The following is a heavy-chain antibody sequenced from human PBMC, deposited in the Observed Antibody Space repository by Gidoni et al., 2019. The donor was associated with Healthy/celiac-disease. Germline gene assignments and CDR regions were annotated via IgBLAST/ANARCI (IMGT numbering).Heavy chain of an antibody. D-gene: IGHD6-13*01. J-gene: IGHJ3*02. Sequence: QVQLQQWGAGLLKPSETLSLTCAVYGGSFSGYYWSWIRQPPGKGLEWIGEINHSGSTNYNPSLKSRVTISVDTSKNQFSLKLSSVTAADTAVYYCAMRGIAAAGTDDAFDIWGQGTMVTVSS. CDR3: AMRGIAAAGTDDAFDI. CDR1: GGSFSGYY. V-gene: IGHV4-34*01. CDR2: INHSGST.